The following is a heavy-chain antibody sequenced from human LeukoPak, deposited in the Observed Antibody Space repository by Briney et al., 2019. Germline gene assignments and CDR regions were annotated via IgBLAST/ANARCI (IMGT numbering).Heavy chain of an antibody. J-gene: IGHJ4*02. D-gene: IGHD3-3*01. CDR2: TYYGSKWYS. CDR1: GDSVSTNSAA. V-gene: IGHV6-1*01. CDR3: AREPSGYSYYFDY. Sequence: SQTLSLTCAISGDSVSTNSAACNWIRQSPSRGLEWLGRTYYGSKWYSDYAVSVKSRITINPDTSKNQFSLQLNSVTPKDTAVYFCAREPSGYSYYFDYWGQGTLVTVSS.